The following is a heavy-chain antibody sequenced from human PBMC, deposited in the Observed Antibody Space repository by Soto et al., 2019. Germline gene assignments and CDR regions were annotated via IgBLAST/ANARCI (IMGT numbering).Heavy chain of an antibody. V-gene: IGHV4-39*01. Sequence: PSETLSITCTVSGGSISSSSYYWGWIRQPPGKGLEWIGSIYYSGSTYYNPSLKNRVTISVDTAKNLFSLKLSSVTAADTAVYYCSRLPAITYHDYYFDYCSQGTLVTVSS. CDR3: SRLPAITYHDYYFDY. J-gene: IGHJ4*02. CDR2: IYYSGST. CDR1: GGSISSSSYY. D-gene: IGHD1-20*01.